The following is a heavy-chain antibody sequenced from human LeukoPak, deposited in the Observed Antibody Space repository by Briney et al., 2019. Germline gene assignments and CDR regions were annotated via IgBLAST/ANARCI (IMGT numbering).Heavy chain of an antibody. CDR1: GFTFNDYW. CDR3: TRDFGRSSYYFDF. J-gene: IGHJ4*02. D-gene: IGHD3-3*01. CDR2: IKQDGSEK. Sequence: GGALRLSCAASGFTFNDYWMSWVRQAPGKGLEWVANIKQDGSEKYYVDSVRGRLTISRDNAENSLLLQMNRLRVEDTAVYYCTRDFGRSSYYFDFWGQGTLVTVSS. V-gene: IGHV3-7*01.